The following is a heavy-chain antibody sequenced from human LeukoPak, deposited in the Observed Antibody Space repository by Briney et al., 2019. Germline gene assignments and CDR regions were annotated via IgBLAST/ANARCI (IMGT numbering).Heavy chain of an antibody. D-gene: IGHD6-13*01. Sequence: SETLSLTSTVSGGSIISYYWSWIRQPAGNGLEWIGRIYTSGSTNYNPSLKSRVTMSVDTSKNQFSLKLSSVTAADTAVYYCARGPIAAAVGYYYYYMDVWGKGTTVTVSS. V-gene: IGHV4-4*07. CDR3: ARGPIAAAVGYYYYYMDV. CDR1: GGSIISYY. CDR2: IYTSGST. J-gene: IGHJ6*03.